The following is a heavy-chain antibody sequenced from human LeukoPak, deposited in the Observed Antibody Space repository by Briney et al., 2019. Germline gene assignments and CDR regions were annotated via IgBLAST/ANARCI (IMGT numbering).Heavy chain of an antibody. CDR2: ISYDGSNK. CDR3: ARDETSVIWSGYQIFDY. J-gene: IGHJ4*02. CDR1: GFTFSSYA. Sequence: GGSLRLSCAASGFTFSSYAMHWVRQAPGKGLEWVAVISYDGSNKYYADSVKGRFTISRDNSKNTLYLQMNSLRAEDTAVYYCARDETSVIWSGYQIFDYWGQGTLVTVSS. D-gene: IGHD3-3*01. V-gene: IGHV3-30-3*01.